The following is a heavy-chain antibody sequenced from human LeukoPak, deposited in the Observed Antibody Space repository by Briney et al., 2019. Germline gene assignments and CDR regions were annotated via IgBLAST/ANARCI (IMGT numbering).Heavy chain of an antibody. Sequence: SETLSLTCTVSGGSISSYYWSWIRQPPGKGLEWIGYIYYSGSTNYNPSLKSRVTISVDTSKNQFSLKLSSVTAADTAVYYCARVGYSSSWLLFDYWGQGTLVTVSS. CDR3: ARVGYSSSWLLFDY. D-gene: IGHD6-13*01. CDR2: IYYSGST. CDR1: GGSISSYY. J-gene: IGHJ4*02. V-gene: IGHV4-59*01.